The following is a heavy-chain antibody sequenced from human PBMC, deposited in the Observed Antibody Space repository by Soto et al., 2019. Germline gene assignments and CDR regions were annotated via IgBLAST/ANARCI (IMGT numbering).Heavy chain of an antibody. D-gene: IGHD3-3*01. CDR1: GFTFSSYA. Sequence: EVQLLESGGGLVQPGGSLRLSCAASGFTFSSYAMSWVRQAPGKGLEWVSAISGSGGSTYYADSVKGRFTISRDNSKNTLYLQMNSLRAEDTAVYYCAKDPSYYDFWSGPNWFDPWGQETLVTVSS. CDR2: ISGSGGST. V-gene: IGHV3-23*01. J-gene: IGHJ5*02. CDR3: AKDPSYYDFWSGPNWFDP.